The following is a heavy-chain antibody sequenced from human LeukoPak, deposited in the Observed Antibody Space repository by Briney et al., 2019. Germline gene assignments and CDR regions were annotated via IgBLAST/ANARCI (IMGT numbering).Heavy chain of an antibody. CDR2: IKQDGSEK. CDR1: GFTFSNAW. J-gene: IGHJ4*02. CDR3: ARGSRSSNY. V-gene: IGHV3-7*01. Sequence: SGGSLRLSCAASGFTFSNAWMSWVRQAPGKGLEWVANIKQDGSEKYYVDSVKGRFTISRDNAKNSLYLQMNSLRAEDTAVYYCARGSRSSNYWGQGTLVTVSS. D-gene: IGHD2-15*01.